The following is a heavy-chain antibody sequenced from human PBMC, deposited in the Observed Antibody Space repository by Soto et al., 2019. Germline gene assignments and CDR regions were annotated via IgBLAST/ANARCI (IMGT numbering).Heavy chain of an antibody. V-gene: IGHV4-31*03. CDR3: ARIQDGDALDI. CDR1: GGSSISGGYC. J-gene: IGHJ3*02. Sequence: PSETLSLTSTVSGGSSISGGYCWSWIRQHPGKGLEWIGYIYYSGSTYYNPSLRGRVTISIDTSKNLLSLKVNYVTAADTAMYYCARIQDGDALDIWGQGTVVTVSS. CDR2: IYYSGST.